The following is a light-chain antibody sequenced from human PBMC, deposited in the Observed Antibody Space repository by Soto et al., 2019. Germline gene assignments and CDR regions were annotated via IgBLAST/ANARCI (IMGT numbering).Light chain of an antibody. V-gene: IGKV3-20*01. CDR2: RAS. CDR1: RSVPNTY. Sequence: IPLTQSPGTLSLSPGETATLSCRPSRSVPNTYLAWYQQKPGQASRLLIFRASSRAAGIPDRFSGSGSGTEFTLTISRVEPEDFAVYYCHQYTGSPFAFGGGTKVEIK. J-gene: IGKJ4*01. CDR3: HQYTGSPFA.